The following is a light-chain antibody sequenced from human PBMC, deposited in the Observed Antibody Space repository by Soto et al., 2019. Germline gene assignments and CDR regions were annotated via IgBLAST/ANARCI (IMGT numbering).Light chain of an antibody. CDR3: QQYGGSPPT. CDR2: GAS. V-gene: IGKV3-20*01. CDR1: QSVSRY. J-gene: IGKJ1*01. Sequence: IVLTQSPGTLSLSPGESTTLSCWASQSVSRYFAWYQQRPGQGPRLLIYGASNRATGIPDRFSGSGSGTHFTLTIDRLEPEDFALYYCQQYGGSPPTFGQGTKVDIK.